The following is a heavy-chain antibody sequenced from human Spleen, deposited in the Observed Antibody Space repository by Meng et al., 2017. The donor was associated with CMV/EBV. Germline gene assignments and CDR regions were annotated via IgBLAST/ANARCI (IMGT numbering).Heavy chain of an antibody. V-gene: IGHV4-34*01. CDR3: ARHRVGATTLNLNNWFDP. J-gene: IGHJ5*02. CDR1: SGSFSGYY. D-gene: IGHD1-26*01. Sequence: SETLSLTCAVYSGSFSGYYWTWIRQPPGKGLEWIGSIYYSGSTYYNPSLKSRVTISVDTSKNQFSLKLSSVTAADTAVYYCARHRVGATTLNLNNWFDPWGQGTLVTVSS. CDR2: IYYSGST.